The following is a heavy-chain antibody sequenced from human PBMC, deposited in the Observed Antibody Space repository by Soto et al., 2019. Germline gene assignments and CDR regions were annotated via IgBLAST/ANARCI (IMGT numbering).Heavy chain of an antibody. CDR3: ARGGVAVAGTNYGMDV. CDR2: IIPIFGTA. J-gene: IGHJ6*02. V-gene: IGHV1-69*12. Sequence: QVQLVQSGAAVKKPGSSVKVSCKASGGTFSSYAISWVRQAPGQGLEWMGGIIPIFGTANYAQKFQGRVTITADESTSTAYMELRRLRYEDTAVYYCARGGVAVAGTNYGMDVWGQGTTVTVSS. CDR1: GGTFSSYA. D-gene: IGHD6-19*01.